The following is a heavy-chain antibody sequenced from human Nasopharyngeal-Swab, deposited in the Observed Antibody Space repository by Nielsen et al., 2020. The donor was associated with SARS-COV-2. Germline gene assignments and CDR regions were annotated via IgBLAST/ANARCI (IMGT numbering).Heavy chain of an antibody. D-gene: IGHD4-17*01. CDR1: GGSFSGYY. J-gene: IGHJ4*02. CDR3: ARGTVTTLNIDY. V-gene: IGHV4-34*01. CDR2: INHSGST. Sequence: SETLSLTCAVYGGSFSGYYWGWIRQPPGKGLEWIGEINHSGSTNYNPSLKSRVTISVDTSKNQFSLKLSSVTAADTAVYYCARGTVTTLNIDYWGQGTLVTVSS.